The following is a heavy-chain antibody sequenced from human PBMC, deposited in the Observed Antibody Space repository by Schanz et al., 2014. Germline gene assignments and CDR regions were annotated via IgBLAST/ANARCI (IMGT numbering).Heavy chain of an antibody. Sequence: QVQLKESGPGLVKPSQTLSLTCAVSGGSISSGGYSWSWIRQPPGKGLEWIGYIFFRGSTYYNPSLKSRVTISIDTSKNQFSLRLTSVTAADTAVYYCYGMDVWGQGTTVTVSS. V-gene: IGHV4-30-4*07. CDR3: YGMDV. J-gene: IGHJ6*02. CDR1: GGSISSGGYS. CDR2: IFFRGST.